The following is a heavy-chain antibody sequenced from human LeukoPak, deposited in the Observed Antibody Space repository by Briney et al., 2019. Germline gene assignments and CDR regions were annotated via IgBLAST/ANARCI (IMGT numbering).Heavy chain of an antibody. CDR3: ARGPSDYTIDY. J-gene: IGHJ4*02. Sequence: PSETLSLTCTVSGYSISSGYYWGWIRQPPGKGLEWIGEINHSGSTNYNPSLKSRVTISVDTSKNQFSLKLSSVTAADTAVYYCARGPSDYTIDYWGQGTLVTVSS. V-gene: IGHV4-38-2*02. CDR2: INHSGST. CDR1: GYSISSGYY. D-gene: IGHD4-11*01.